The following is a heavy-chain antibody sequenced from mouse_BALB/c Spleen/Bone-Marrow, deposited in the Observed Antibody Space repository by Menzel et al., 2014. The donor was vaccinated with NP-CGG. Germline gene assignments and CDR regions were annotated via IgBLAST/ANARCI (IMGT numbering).Heavy chain of an antibody. Sequence: EVMLVESGPGLVKPSQSLSLTCTVTGYSITSDYAWNWIRQFPGNKLEWMGYISYSGSTSYNPSLKSRISITRDTSKNQFFLQLNSVTTEDTATYYCARDRGMDYWGQGTPVTVSS. CDR2: ISYSGST. J-gene: IGHJ4*01. CDR3: ARDRGMDY. V-gene: IGHV3-2*02. CDR1: GYSITSDYA.